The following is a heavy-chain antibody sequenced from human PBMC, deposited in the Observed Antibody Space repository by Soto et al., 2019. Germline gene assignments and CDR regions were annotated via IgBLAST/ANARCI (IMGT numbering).Heavy chain of an antibody. CDR1: GFTFSSYA. J-gene: IGHJ4*02. D-gene: IGHD3-16*02. V-gene: IGHV3-23*01. CDR2: ISGSGGST. CDR3: AKDGPGLVRIWGSYRSGNIQTNDY. Sequence: GGSLRLSCAASGFTFSSYAMSWVRQAPGKGLEWVSAISGSGGSTYYADSVKGRFTISRDNSKNTLYLQMNSLRAEDTAVYYCAKDGPGLVRIWGSYRSGNIQTNDYWGQGTLVTVSS.